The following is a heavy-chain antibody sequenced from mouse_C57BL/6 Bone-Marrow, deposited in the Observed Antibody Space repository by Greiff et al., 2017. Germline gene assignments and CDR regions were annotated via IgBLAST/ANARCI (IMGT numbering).Heavy chain of an antibody. Sequence: QVQLQQPGAELVKPGASVKLSCKASGYTFTSYWMQWVKQRPGQGLEWIGEIDPSDSYPNYNQKFKGKATLTLDTSSSTAYMQLSSLTSEDSAVYYCARRVLYYDYDGVYFDYWGQGTTRTVSS. J-gene: IGHJ2*01. D-gene: IGHD2-4*01. V-gene: IGHV1-50*01. CDR1: GYTFTSYW. CDR3: ARRVLYYDYDGVYFDY. CDR2: IDPSDSYP.